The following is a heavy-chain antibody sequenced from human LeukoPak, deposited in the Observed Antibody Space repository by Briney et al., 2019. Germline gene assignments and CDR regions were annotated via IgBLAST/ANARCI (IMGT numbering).Heavy chain of an antibody. D-gene: IGHD2/OR15-2a*01. J-gene: IGHJ4*02. Sequence: GASVKVSCKASGYTFTGYHMHWVRQAPGQGLEWMGWINPNNGGTNYAQKFQGRVTMTRDTSISTAYMELSRLRSDDTAVYYCARVGLEFENPDYWGQGTLVTVSS. CDR2: INPNNGGT. V-gene: IGHV1-2*02. CDR3: ARVGLEFENPDY. CDR1: GYTFTGYH.